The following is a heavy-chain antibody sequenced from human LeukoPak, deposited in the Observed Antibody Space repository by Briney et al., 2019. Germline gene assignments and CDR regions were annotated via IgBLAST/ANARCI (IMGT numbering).Heavy chain of an antibody. D-gene: IGHD1-1*01. CDR1: GFTFSSYA. CDR3: RREKPSDDHGMDV. V-gene: IGHV3-30-3*01. J-gene: IGHJ6*02. Sequence: GGSLRLSCAASGFTFSSYAMHWVRQAPGKGLEWVAVISYDGSNKYYADSVKGRFTISRDNSKNTLYLQMNSLRAEDTAVYYCRREKPSDDHGMDVWGQGTTVTVSS. CDR2: ISYDGSNK.